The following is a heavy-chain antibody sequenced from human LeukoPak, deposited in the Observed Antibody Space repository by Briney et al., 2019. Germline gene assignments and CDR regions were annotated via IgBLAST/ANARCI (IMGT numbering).Heavy chain of an antibody. CDR2: IYYSGST. J-gene: IGHJ4*02. Sequence: SEALSLTCTVSGGSISSYYWSWIRQPPGKGLEWIGYIYYSGSTNYNPPLKSRVTISQDTSKNQFSLKLSSVTAADTAVYYCAKNYDSSGYTTFAYWGRGTLVTVSS. CDR1: GGSISSYY. CDR3: AKNYDSSGYTTFAY. D-gene: IGHD3-22*01. V-gene: IGHV4-59*01.